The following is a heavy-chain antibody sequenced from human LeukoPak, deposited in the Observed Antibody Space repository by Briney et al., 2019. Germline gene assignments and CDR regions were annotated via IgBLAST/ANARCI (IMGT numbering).Heavy chain of an antibody. CDR3: TTEPKTYYDFWSGYSTFDY. CDR2: IKSKTDGGTT. J-gene: IGHJ4*02. Sequence: GGSLRLSCAASGFTFSNAWMSWVRQAPGKGLEWVGRIKSKTDGGTTDYAAPVKGRFTISRDDSKNTLYLQMNSLKTEDTAVYYCTTEPKTYYDFWSGYSTFDYWGQGTLVTVSS. D-gene: IGHD3-3*01. V-gene: IGHV3-15*01. CDR1: GFTFSNAW.